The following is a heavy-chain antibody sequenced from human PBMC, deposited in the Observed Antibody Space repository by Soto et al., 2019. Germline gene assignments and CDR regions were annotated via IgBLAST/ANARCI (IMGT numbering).Heavy chain of an antibody. CDR3: ARLVPAPAFENWFDP. D-gene: IGHD2-2*01. CDR2: IIPIFGTA. J-gene: IGHJ5*02. Sequence: QVQLVQSGAEVKKPGSSVKVSCKASGGTFSSYAISWVRQAPGQGLEWMGGIIPIFGTANYAQKFQGRVTIPADESTSTAHMELSSLRSEDTAVYSCARLVPAPAFENWFDPWGQGTLVTVSS. V-gene: IGHV1-69*12. CDR1: GGTFSSYA.